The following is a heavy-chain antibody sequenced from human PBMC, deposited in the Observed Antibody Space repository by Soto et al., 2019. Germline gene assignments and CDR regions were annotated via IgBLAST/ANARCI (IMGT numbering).Heavy chain of an antibody. V-gene: IGHV4-34*01. CDR3: ARGVGPVLYYFDY. CDR1: GGSFSGYY. J-gene: IGHJ4*02. D-gene: IGHD2-8*01. CDR2: INHSGST. Sequence: SETLSLTCAVYGGSFSGYYWSWIRQPPGKGLEWIGEINHSGSTNYNPSLKSRVTISVDTSKNQFSLKLSSVTAADTAVYYCARGVGPVLYYFDYWGQGTLVTVSS.